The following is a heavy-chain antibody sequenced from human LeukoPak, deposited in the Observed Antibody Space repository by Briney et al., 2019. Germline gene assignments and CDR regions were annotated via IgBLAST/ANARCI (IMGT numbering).Heavy chain of an antibody. J-gene: IGHJ4*02. CDR2: INSDGSNT. V-gene: IGHV3-74*01. CDR3: ARELNRRVFLDY. Sequence: GGSLRLSCAASGFTFSNSWMHWVRQGPGKGLVWVSGINSDGSNTRYADSVKGRFTISRDNAKYTLYLQMDSLRAEDTAIYYCARELNRRVFLDYWGQGTLVTVSS. CDR1: GFTFSNSW.